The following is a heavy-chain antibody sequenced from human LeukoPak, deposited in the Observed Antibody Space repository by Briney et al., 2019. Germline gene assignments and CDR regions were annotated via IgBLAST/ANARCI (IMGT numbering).Heavy chain of an antibody. V-gene: IGHV4-59*08. Sequence: SETLSLTCTVSGGSISSYYWSWIRQPPGKGLEWIGYIYYSGSTNYNPSLKSRVTISVDTSKNQFSLRLSPVTAADTAVYYCARQSGWLDYWGQGTLVTVSS. J-gene: IGHJ4*02. CDR2: IYYSGST. D-gene: IGHD6-19*01. CDR1: GGSISSYY. CDR3: ARQSGWLDY.